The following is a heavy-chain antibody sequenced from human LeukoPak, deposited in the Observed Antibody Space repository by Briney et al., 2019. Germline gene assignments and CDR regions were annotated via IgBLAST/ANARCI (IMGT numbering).Heavy chain of an antibody. Sequence: GGSLRLSCAASRFTFNTYAVSWVRQAPGKGLEWVSAISGNGDITYYADSVRGRFTISRDNSKNTLYLQMNSLRAEDTAVYFCAKDRSDLAATSAFDVWGQGTMVTASS. V-gene: IGHV3-23*01. CDR3: AKDRSDLAATSAFDV. D-gene: IGHD2-15*01. J-gene: IGHJ3*01. CDR1: RFTFNTYA. CDR2: ISGNGDIT.